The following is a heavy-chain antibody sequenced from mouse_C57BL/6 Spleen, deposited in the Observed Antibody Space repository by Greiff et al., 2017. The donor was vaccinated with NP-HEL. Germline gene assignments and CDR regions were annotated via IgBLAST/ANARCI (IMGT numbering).Heavy chain of an antibody. V-gene: IGHV5-9-1*02. CDR1: GFTFSSYA. Sequence: EVKLMESGEGLVKPGGSLKLSCAASGFTFSSYAMSWVRQTPEKRLEWVAYISSGGDYIYYADTVKGRFPISRDNARNTLYLQMSSLKSEDTAMYYCTRGGYGSSYDAMDYWGQGTSVTVSS. D-gene: IGHD1-1*01. CDR2: ISSGGDYI. J-gene: IGHJ4*01. CDR3: TRGGYGSSYDAMDY.